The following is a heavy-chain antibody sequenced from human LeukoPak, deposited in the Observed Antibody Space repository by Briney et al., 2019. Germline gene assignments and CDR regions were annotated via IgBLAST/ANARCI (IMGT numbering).Heavy chain of an antibody. D-gene: IGHD2-2*01. J-gene: IGHJ4*02. V-gene: IGHV1-69*01. CDR2: IIPVSGTA. Sequence: SVTVSCKASGGIFSSYALSWVRQAPGQGLEWMGGIIPVSGTAHYAPKIQGRVTITADESTSTAYMGLSSLKYEDTAVYYCVKGWDRASTSCLDHWGQGTLVTVSS. CDR1: GGIFSSYA. CDR3: VKGWDRASTSCLDH.